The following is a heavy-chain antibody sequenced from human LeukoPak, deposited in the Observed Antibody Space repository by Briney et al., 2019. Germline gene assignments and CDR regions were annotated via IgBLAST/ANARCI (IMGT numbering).Heavy chain of an antibody. CDR3: ARDPPGYGDYVFDY. CDR2: ISSSGSTI. Sequence: GGYLRLSCAASGFTFSSYEMNWVRQAPGKGLEWVSYISSSGSTIYYADSVKGRFTISRDNAKNSLYLQMNSLRAEDTAVYHCARDPPGYGDYVFDYWGQGTLVTVSS. J-gene: IGHJ4*02. V-gene: IGHV3-48*03. D-gene: IGHD4-17*01. CDR1: GFTFSSYE.